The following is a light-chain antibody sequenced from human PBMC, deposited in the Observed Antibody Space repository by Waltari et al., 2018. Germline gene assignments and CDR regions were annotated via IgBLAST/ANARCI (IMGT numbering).Light chain of an antibody. CDR2: YAS. J-gene: IGKJ4*01. CDR3: QQRADWL. CDR1: QSVGSH. V-gene: IGKV3-11*01. Sequence: IVLTQAPATLSLSPGERATLSCRASQSVGSHLAWYQQKPGQAPRLLIYYASNRATGIPARFSGSGSGTDFTLTISGLEPEDCAVYYCQQRADWLFGGGTKVEIK.